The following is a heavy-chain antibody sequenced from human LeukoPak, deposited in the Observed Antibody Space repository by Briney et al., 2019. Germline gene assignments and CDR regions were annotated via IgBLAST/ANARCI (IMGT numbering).Heavy chain of an antibody. CDR3: ARAGGRSWFDP. Sequence: ASVKVSCKTSGYSFNDKYLHWVRQAPGQGLEWMGSINPNSGGTNYAQKFQGRVTMTTDTSMSTAYMELSRLTSDDTAVYYCARAGGRSWFDPWGQGTPVAVSS. J-gene: IGHJ5*02. CDR1: GYSFNDKY. V-gene: IGHV1-2*02. CDR2: INPNSGGT.